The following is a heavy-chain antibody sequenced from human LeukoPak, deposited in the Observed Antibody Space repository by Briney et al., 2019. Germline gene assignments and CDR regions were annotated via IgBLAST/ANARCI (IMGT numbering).Heavy chain of an antibody. V-gene: IGHV3-21*01. CDR2: ISSSSSYI. Sequence: GGSLRLSCAASGFTFSSYSMNWVRQAPGKGLEWVSSISSSSSYIYYADSVKGRFTTSRDNAKNSLYLQMNSLRAEDTAVYYCASNVGYDYYFDYWGQGTLVTVSS. CDR3: ASNVGYDYYFDY. D-gene: IGHD5-12*01. CDR1: GFTFSSYS. J-gene: IGHJ4*02.